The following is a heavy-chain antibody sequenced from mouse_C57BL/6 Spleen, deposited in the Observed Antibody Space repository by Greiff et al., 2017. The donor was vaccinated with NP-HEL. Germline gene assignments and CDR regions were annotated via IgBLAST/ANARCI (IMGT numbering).Heavy chain of an antibody. CDR3: ARSAYGNFFAY. Sequence: VQLQQSGPELVKPGASVKISCKASGYTFTDYYMNWVKQSHGKSLEWIGDINPNNGGTSYNQKFKGKATLTVDKSSSTAYMELRSLTSEDSAVYYCARSAYGNFFAYWGQGTLVTVSA. V-gene: IGHV1-26*01. D-gene: IGHD2-1*01. CDR2: INPNNGGT. J-gene: IGHJ3*01. CDR1: GYTFTDYY.